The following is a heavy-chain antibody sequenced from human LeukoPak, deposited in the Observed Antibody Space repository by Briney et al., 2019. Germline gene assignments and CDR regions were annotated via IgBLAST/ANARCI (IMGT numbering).Heavy chain of an antibody. J-gene: IGHJ6*02. CDR2: IYSGGST. Sequence: PGGSLRLSCAASGFTVSSNYMSWVRQPPGKGLEWVSVIYSGGSTYYADSVKGRFTISRDNSKNTLYFQMNSLRAEDTAVYYCAREGFEYYDFWSGSVYGMDVWGQGTTVTVSS. D-gene: IGHD3-3*01. CDR1: GFTVSSNY. CDR3: AREGFEYYDFWSGSVYGMDV. V-gene: IGHV3-53*01.